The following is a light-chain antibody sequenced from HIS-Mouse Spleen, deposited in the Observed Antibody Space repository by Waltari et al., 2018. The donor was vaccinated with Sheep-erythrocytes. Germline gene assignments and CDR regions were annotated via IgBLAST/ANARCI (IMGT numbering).Light chain of an antibody. Sequence: DIQMTQSQSSLSASVGDRVTITCRASQSISSYLNWYQQKPGTAPKLLIYAASSLQSGVPSRCSGSGSGTDFTLTISSLQPEDFATYYCQQSYSTPITFGQGTRLEIK. CDR1: QSISSY. J-gene: IGKJ5*01. CDR3: QQSYSTPIT. V-gene: IGKV1-39*01. CDR2: AAS.